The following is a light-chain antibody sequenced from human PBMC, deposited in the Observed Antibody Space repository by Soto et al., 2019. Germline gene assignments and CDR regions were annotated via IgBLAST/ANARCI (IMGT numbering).Light chain of an antibody. Sequence: EIVLTQSPATLSLSPGERATLSCRASQSISSHLAWYQQRPGQAPRLLMFDTSNRATGIPARFSGSGSGTDFTLTIRRLEPEDLAVYYWHQFVNCPRTFGGGTKVEIK. CDR1: QSISSH. CDR3: HQFVNCPRT. V-gene: IGKV3-11*01. J-gene: IGKJ4*01. CDR2: DTS.